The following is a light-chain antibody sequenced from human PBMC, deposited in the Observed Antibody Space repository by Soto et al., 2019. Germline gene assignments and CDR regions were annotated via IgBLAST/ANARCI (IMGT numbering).Light chain of an antibody. CDR2: EVT. Sequence: QSALTQPASVSGSPGQSVTISCTGTSSDVGDYEYVSWYQQYPGKAPKLLIFEVTNRPSGVSNRFSGSRSGNTASLTISGLQPDDEGDYFCVSYTDTDTLVFGTGTKLTVL. CDR3: VSYTDTDTLV. J-gene: IGLJ1*01. V-gene: IGLV2-14*01. CDR1: SSDVGDYEY.